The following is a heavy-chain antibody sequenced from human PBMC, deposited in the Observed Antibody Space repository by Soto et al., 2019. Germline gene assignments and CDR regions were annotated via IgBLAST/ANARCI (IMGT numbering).Heavy chain of an antibody. D-gene: IGHD3-16*01. J-gene: IGHJ4*02. V-gene: IGHV3-23*01. Sequence: GGSLRLSCAASGFTFSSYAMSWVRQAPGKGLEWVSAISGSGGSTYYADSVKGRFTISRDNSKNTLYLQMNSLRAEDTAVYYCAKDPYDYVWGSLAYYFDYWGQGTLVTVSS. CDR3: AKDPYDYVWGSLAYYFDY. CDR1: GFTFSSYA. CDR2: ISGSGGST.